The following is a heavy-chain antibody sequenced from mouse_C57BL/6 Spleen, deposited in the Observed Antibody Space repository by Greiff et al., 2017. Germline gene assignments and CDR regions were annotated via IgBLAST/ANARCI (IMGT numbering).Heavy chain of an antibody. Sequence: EVHLVESEGGLVQPGSSMKLSCTASGFTFSDYYMAWVRQVPEKGLEWVANINYDGSSTYYLDSLKSRFIISIDNAKNILYLQMSSLKSEDTATYYCARANYDYQFDYWGQGTTLTVSS. CDR3: ARANYDYQFDY. V-gene: IGHV5-16*01. CDR1: GFTFSDYY. J-gene: IGHJ2*01. CDR2: INYDGSST. D-gene: IGHD2-4*01.